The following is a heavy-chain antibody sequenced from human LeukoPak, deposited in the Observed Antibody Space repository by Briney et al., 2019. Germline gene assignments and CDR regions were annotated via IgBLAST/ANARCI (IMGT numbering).Heavy chain of an antibody. Sequence: PGGSLRLSCAASGFTFSSYAMSWVRQAPGKGLEWVSAISGSGGSTYYADSVKGRFTISRDNSKNTLYLQRNSLRAEDTAVYYCAKDRGNIVVVPAAMVFDYWGQGTLVTVSS. J-gene: IGHJ4*02. V-gene: IGHV3-23*01. CDR3: AKDRGNIVVVPAAMVFDY. CDR1: GFTFSSYA. CDR2: ISGSGGST. D-gene: IGHD2-2*01.